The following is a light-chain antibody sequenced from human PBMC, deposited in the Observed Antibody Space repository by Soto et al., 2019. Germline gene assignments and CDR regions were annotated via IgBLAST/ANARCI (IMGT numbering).Light chain of an antibody. CDR2: GAS. V-gene: IGKV3-20*01. Sequence: EIVLTQSPGTLSLSPGERATLSCRASQSVSSSYLAWYQQKPGQAPRPLIYGASSRATGIPDRFSGSGSGTDFTLTISSLEPEDFAVYYCQQYGKLPITFGQGTRLEIK. J-gene: IGKJ5*01. CDR3: QQYGKLPIT. CDR1: QSVSSSY.